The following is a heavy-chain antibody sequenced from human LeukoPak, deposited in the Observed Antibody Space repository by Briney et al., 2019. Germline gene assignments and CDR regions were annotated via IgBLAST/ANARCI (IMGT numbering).Heavy chain of an antibody. CDR3: AKDRVVVVPAITFDY. CDR1: GFTFSNYV. J-gene: IGHJ4*02. CDR2: ISGSGGST. Sequence: GGSLRLSCAASGFTFSNYVMHWVRQAPGKGLEWVSAISGSGGSTYYADSVKGRFTISRDNSKNTLYLQMNSLRAEDTAVYYCAKDRVVVVPAITFDYWGQGTLVTVSS. D-gene: IGHD2-2*01. V-gene: IGHV3-23*01.